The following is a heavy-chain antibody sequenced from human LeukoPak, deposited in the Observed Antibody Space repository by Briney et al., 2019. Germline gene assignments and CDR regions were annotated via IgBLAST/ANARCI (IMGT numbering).Heavy chain of an antibody. J-gene: IGHJ4*02. CDR3: ARVLVVPNSADYLDY. CDR1: GFTFSDHY. V-gene: IGHV3-72*01. CDR2: SRNKANSYTT. Sequence: GGSLRLSCAASGFTFSDHYVDWVRQAPGKGLEWVGRSRNKANSYTTECAASVKGRFTISRDDSKNSLYLQMNSLRVEDTAVYYCARVLVVPNSADYLDYWGQGTLVTVSS. D-gene: IGHD2-2*01.